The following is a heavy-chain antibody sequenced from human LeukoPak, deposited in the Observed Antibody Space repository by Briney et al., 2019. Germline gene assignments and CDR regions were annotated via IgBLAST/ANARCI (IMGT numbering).Heavy chain of an antibody. CDR3: ARSPRAYDSSGYYFWYFDY. Sequence: SETLSLTCIVSGGSIRSSSYYWGWIRQPPGKGLEWIGSIYYSGSTNYNPSLKSRVTISVDTSKNQFSLKLSSVTAADTAVYYCARSPRAYDSSGYYFWYFDYWGQGTLVTVSS. J-gene: IGHJ4*02. CDR1: GGSIRSSSYY. CDR2: IYYSGST. D-gene: IGHD3-22*01. V-gene: IGHV4-39*07.